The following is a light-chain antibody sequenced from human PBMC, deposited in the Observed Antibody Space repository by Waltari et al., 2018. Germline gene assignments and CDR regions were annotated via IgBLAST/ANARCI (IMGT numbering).Light chain of an antibody. CDR2: AAP. CDR1: QGIRNY. V-gene: IGKV1-16*02. CDR3: QQYWSFPLT. J-gene: IGKJ4*01. Sequence: DTQMTQSPSSLSASVGDRVTITCRASQGIRNYFAWLQQIPGRAPKPLTYAAPTLQSGVPSKCSGSGSGTDFTLTINSLQPEDFACYYCQQYWSFPLTFGGGTKVEMK.